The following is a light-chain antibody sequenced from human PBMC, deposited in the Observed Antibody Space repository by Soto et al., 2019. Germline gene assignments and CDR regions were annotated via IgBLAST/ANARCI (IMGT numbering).Light chain of an antibody. V-gene: IGKV1-27*01. CDR2: SAS. CDR1: QGISNC. J-gene: IGKJ4*01. Sequence: DVQLTQSPSSLSSSVGDRVTITCRASQGISNCLDWYQQKPGRDPNLLIYSASTLQSGVPSRVSGSGSGTDFTLTISSLQPDDVATYYCQKINSVPTFGGGTKVEIK. CDR3: QKINSVPT.